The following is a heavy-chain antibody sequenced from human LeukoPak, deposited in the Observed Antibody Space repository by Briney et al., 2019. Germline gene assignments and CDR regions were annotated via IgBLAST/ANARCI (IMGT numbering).Heavy chain of an antibody. CDR1: GGSFSGYY. CDR2: INHSGST. CDR3: ARGITIFGVVTLNWFDP. D-gene: IGHD3-3*01. V-gene: IGHV4-34*01. Sequence: SETLSLTCAVYGGSFSGYYWSWIRQPPGKGLEWIGEINHSGSTNYTPSLKSRVPISVDTSKNQFSLKLSSVTAADTAVYYCARGITIFGVVTLNWFDPWGQGTLVTVSS. J-gene: IGHJ5*02.